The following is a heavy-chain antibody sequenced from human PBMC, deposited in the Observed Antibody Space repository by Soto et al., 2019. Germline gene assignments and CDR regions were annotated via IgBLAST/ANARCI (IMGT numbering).Heavy chain of an antibody. D-gene: IGHD2-21*02. Sequence: PGGSLRLSCVGAGFIFRDQSMNWVRQPPGKGLQWISYISSSSENIYYADSVKGRFTVSRDNAKNTLFLQMNSLRDDDSAIYYCERLPKGSVVTGWGQGSLVTVSS. CDR1: GFIFRDQS. CDR3: ERLPKGSVVTG. CDR2: ISSSSENI. V-gene: IGHV3-48*02. J-gene: IGHJ4*01.